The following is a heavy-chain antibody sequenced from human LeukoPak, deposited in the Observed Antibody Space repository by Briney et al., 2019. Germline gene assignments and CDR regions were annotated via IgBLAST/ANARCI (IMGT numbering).Heavy chain of an antibody. CDR3: ANENWFDP. Sequence: GGSLRLSCAASGFTFSDYYMSWIRQAPGKGLEWVSAISGSGGSTYYADSVKGRFTISRDNSKNTVYLQMNSLRAEDTAVYYCANENWFDPWGQGTLVTVSS. CDR2: ISGSGGST. V-gene: IGHV3-23*01. CDR1: GFTFSDYY. J-gene: IGHJ5*02.